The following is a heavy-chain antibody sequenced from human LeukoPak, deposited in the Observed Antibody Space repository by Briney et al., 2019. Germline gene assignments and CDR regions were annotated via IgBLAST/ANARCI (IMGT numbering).Heavy chain of an antibody. Sequence: PGGSLRLSCAASGFTFSDYSMNWVRQAPGKGLEWISYIGIDSGNTNSADSVKGRFTISGDKAKNSLYLQMNSLRVEDTAVYYCARDYKYAFDNWGQGTLVTVSS. CDR2: IGIDSGNT. CDR3: ARDYKYAFDN. D-gene: IGHD5-24*01. CDR1: GFTFSDYS. V-gene: IGHV3-48*01. J-gene: IGHJ4*02.